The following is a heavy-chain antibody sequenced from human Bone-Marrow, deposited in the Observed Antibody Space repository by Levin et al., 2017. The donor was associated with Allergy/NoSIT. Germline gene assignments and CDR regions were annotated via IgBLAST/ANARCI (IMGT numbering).Heavy chain of an antibody. V-gene: IGHV5-10-1*01. CDR2: IHPSDSNT. CDR1: GYYFTSYW. D-gene: IGHD2-15*01. J-gene: IGHJ4*02. CDR3: ARQGSCSGASCYFDS. Sequence: RGESLKISCKGSGYYFTSYWISWVRQMPGKGLEWKGRIHPSDSNTNYSPSFQGHVSISADRSITTAYLQWSSLKASDTAMYYCARQGSCSGASCYFDSWGQGTLVTVSS.